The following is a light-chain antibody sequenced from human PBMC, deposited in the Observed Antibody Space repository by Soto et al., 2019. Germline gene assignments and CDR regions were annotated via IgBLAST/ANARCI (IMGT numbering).Light chain of an antibody. V-gene: IGKV3-11*01. Sequence: EIVLTQSPATLSLSPGERATLSCRASQTFSSHLAWYQQKPGQAPRLLIYDASKRATGIPARFSGRGSWTDFPLTISSLEPEDFAVYYCQQRSNWPPVITFGQGTRLEIK. CDR3: QQRSNWPPVIT. J-gene: IGKJ5*01. CDR1: QTFSSH. CDR2: DAS.